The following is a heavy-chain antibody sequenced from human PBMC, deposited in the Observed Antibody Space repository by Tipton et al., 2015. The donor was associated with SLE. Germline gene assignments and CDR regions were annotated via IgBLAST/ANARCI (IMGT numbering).Heavy chain of an antibody. Sequence: TLSLTCTVSGGSIGVYYWSWIRQAPGKGLEWIGYIFHSGSTNYNPSLKSRVTLSVDMSKNQFSLNLNSVTAADTAVYYCAKGYCSGSRCRTYYFEYWGQGALVTVSS. D-gene: IGHD2-15*01. CDR1: GGSIGVYY. CDR3: AKGYCSGSRCRTYYFEY. J-gene: IGHJ4*02. V-gene: IGHV4-59*01. CDR2: IFHSGST.